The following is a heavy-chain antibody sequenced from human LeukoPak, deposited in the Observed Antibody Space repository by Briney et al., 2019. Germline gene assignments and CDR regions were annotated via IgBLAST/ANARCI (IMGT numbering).Heavy chain of an antibody. Sequence: GSSVKVSCKASGGTLSSYAISWVRQAPGQGLEWMGRIIPILGIANYAQKFQGRVTITADKSTSTAYMELSSLRSEDTAVYYCARESRDILTGYSLWDWGQGTLVTVSS. CDR3: ARESRDILTGYSLWD. J-gene: IGHJ4*02. D-gene: IGHD3-9*01. V-gene: IGHV1-69*04. CDR2: IIPILGIA. CDR1: GGTLSSYA.